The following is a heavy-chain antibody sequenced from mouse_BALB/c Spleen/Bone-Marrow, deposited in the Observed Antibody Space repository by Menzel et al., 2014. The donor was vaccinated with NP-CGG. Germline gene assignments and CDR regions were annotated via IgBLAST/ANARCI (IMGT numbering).Heavy chain of an antibody. D-gene: IGHD2-4*01. J-gene: IGHJ4*01. Sequence: EVKLQESGGGLVQPGGSRKLSCAASGFTFSSFGMHWVRQAPEKGLEWVAYISSGSGTIYYADTLKGRFTISRDNPKNPLFLQMNSLRSEETAMYYRARARSTMITTGTLDYWGQGTSVTGSS. CDR3: ARARSTMITTGTLDY. V-gene: IGHV5-17*02. CDR1: GFTFSSFG. CDR2: ISSGSGTI.